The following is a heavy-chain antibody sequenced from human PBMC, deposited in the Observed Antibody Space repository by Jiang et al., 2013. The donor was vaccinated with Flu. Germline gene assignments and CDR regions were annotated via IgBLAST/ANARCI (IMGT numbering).Heavy chain of an antibody. CDR3: ARDRYYYGSGSYYLHDF. V-gene: IGHV3-33*01. CDR1: IQVSATYG. Sequence: GVVQPGRSLRLSWCSVRIQVSATYGMHWVRQAPGKGLEWVAVIWYDGSRKYYADSVKGRFTISRDNSKSTLHLEMNSLKVDDTAVYFCARDRYYYGSGSYYLHDFWGQGTLVTVSS. J-gene: IGHJ4*02. D-gene: IGHD3-10*01. CDR2: IWYDGSRK.